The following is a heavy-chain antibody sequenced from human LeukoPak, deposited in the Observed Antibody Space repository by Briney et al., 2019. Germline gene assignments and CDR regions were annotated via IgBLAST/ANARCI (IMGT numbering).Heavy chain of an antibody. Sequence: PGGSLRLSCAASGFTFGSYAMGWVRQAPGKGLEWIGSIYYSGSTYYNPSLKSRVTMSVDTSKNQFSLKLSSVTAADTAVYYCGRIVPAMFIDYWGQGTLVTVSS. V-gene: IGHV4-38-2*01. J-gene: IGHJ4*02. CDR1: GFTFGSYA. CDR2: IYYSGST. D-gene: IGHD2-2*01. CDR3: GRIVPAMFIDY.